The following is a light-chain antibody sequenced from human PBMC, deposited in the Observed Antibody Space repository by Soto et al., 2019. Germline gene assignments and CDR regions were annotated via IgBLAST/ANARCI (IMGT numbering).Light chain of an antibody. V-gene: IGKV2-28*01. CDR2: FGS. CDR1: QSLLYNNTYNY. Sequence: EIVMTQSPLTLPVTPGEPASISCRSSQSLLYNNTYNYLDWYVQKPGQSPQLLIYFGSNRAPGVPDRFSGSGSGTDFTLKINRLEAEDVGTYYCMQALQSLTFGQGTRLEIK. J-gene: IGKJ5*01. CDR3: MQALQSLT.